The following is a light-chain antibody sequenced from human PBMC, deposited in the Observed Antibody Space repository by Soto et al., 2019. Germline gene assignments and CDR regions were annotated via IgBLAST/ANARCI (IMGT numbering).Light chain of an antibody. Sequence: DIQMTQSPSFVSASVGDRVTVTCRASQDLSSWLAWYQQKPGKAPKLLIYTTSTLGSGVTSRFSGSRSGTDFTLTLSSLQPEDFATYYCQQANRFPITFGQGTRLEIK. V-gene: IGKV1-12*01. J-gene: IGKJ5*01. CDR2: TTS. CDR3: QQANRFPIT. CDR1: QDLSSW.